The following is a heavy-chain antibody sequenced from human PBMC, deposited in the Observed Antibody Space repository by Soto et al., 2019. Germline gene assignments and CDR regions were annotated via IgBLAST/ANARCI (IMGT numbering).Heavy chain of an antibody. Sequence: QVTLKESGPVLVKPTETLTLTCTVSGFSLSNARVGVSWIRQPPGKALEWLAHIFSNDEKSYSTSLKSRLTISKATSKSQVVLTMTNMDPVDTATYYCALLTYYYGSGSFPLLDYRGQGTLVTASS. J-gene: IGHJ4*02. CDR3: ALLTYYYGSGSFPLLDY. CDR2: IFSNDEK. D-gene: IGHD3-10*01. CDR1: GFSLSNARVG. V-gene: IGHV2-26*01.